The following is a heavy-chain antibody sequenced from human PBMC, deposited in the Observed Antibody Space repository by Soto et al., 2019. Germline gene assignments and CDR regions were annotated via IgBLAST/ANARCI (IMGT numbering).Heavy chain of an antibody. CDR2: MNPNSGNT. V-gene: IGHV1-8*01. D-gene: IGHD2-2*01. Sequence: QVQLVQSGAEVKKPGASVKVSCKASGYTFTRYDINWVRQATGQGLEWMGWMNPNSGNTGYAQKFQGRVTMTRNTSISTAYMELSSLRSADTAVYYCAKRLVVPAAIGYYYYYGMDVWGQGTTVTVSS. J-gene: IGHJ6*02. CDR1: GYTFTRYD. CDR3: AKRLVVPAAIGYYYYYGMDV.